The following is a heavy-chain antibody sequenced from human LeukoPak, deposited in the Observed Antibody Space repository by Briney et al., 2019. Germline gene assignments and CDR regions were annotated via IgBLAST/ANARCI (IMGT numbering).Heavy chain of an antibody. Sequence: GGSLRLSCAASGFTFSSYWMHWVRQAPGKGLEWVSAISGSGGSTYYADSVKGRFTISRDNSKNTLYLQMNSLRAEDTAVYYCAKRGFGHFPYCSSTSCYFDYWGQGTLVTVSS. CDR2: ISGSGGST. CDR1: GFTFSSYW. V-gene: IGHV3-23*01. J-gene: IGHJ4*02. CDR3: AKRGFGHFPYCSSTSCYFDY. D-gene: IGHD2-2*01.